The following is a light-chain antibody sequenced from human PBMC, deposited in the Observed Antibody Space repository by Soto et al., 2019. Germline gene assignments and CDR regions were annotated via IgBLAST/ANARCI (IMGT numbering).Light chain of an antibody. CDR2: DAS. J-gene: IGKJ4*01. CDR3: QQRSDWPPLT. CDR1: QSVSSY. V-gene: IGKV3-11*01. Sequence: EIVLTQSTATLSLSPGERATLSCRASQSVSSYLAWYQQNPGQAPRLLIYDASTRATGIPARFSGSGSGTDFTLTISSLEPEDFAVYYCQQRSDWPPLTFGGGTKVEIK.